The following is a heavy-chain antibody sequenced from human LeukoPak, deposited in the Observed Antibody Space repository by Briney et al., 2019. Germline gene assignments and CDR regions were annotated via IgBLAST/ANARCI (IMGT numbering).Heavy chain of an antibody. CDR1: GFTFSNYA. D-gene: IGHD6-19*01. J-gene: IGHJ4*02. CDR2: ISSSGSST. CDR3: ATQRSGWHYFDY. Sequence: GGSLRLSCTASGFTFSNYAMSWVRQAPGKGLEWVSSISSSGSSTYYADSVKGRFTISRDNSKNTLFLQMNSLRAEDTAVYYCATQRSGWHYFDYWGQGTLVTVSS. V-gene: IGHV3-23*01.